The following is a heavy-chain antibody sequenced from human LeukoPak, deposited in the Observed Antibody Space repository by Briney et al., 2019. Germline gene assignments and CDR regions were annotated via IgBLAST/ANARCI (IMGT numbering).Heavy chain of an antibody. V-gene: IGHV3-72*01. D-gene: IGHD2-21*02. J-gene: IGHJ6*02. Sequence: GGSLRLSCVASGFTFSDHYMDWVRQGPGKGLEWVGRIGNKANSYTTEYAVTVQGRFTISRDDSKNSLYLQINSLKTEDTAVYYCSRAGTAPGPQNHYGMDVWGQGTTVTVSS. CDR1: GFTFSDHY. CDR3: SRAGTAPGPQNHYGMDV. CDR2: IGNKANSYTT.